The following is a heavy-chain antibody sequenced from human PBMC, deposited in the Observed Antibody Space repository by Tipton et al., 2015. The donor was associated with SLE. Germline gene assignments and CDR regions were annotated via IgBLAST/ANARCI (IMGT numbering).Heavy chain of an antibody. D-gene: IGHD5-12*01. Sequence: SLRLSCVASGFTFSGSWLHWVRQATGKGLVWVSRIKSDGSYTTYADSVRGRFTISRDNAKSTLYLQMSSLRAEDTAVYYCARGDSGYSVVWGQGTLVTVSS. V-gene: IGHV3-74*03. CDR2: IKSDGSYT. CDR3: ARGDSGYSVV. J-gene: IGHJ4*02. CDR1: GFTFSGSW.